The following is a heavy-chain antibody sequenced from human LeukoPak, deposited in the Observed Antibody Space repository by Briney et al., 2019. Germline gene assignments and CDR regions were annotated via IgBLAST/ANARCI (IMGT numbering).Heavy chain of an antibody. CDR2: ISSSTSHI. J-gene: IGHJ4*02. V-gene: IGHV3-21*01. Sequence: GGSLRLSCVGSGFIFGDFYMNWVRQAPGKGLEWVSSISSSTSHIHYADSVKGRFTISRDTAKNLLFLQMNSLRAEDTAVYYCARDRADDGFDYWGQGTLVTVSS. CDR3: ARDRADDGFDY. CDR1: GFIFGDFY. D-gene: IGHD4-17*01.